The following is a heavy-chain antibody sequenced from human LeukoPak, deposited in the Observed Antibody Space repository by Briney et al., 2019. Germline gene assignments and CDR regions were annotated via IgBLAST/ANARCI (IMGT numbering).Heavy chain of an antibody. J-gene: IGHJ5*02. Sequence: PGGSLRLSCAASGFTFNNYYMSWIRRAPGKGLEWISYISISGYSTYYADSVKGRFTISRDNAKNSLYLQMNNLRPEDTASYYCARRYDFWSGYYGWFDPWGQGTLVTVSS. CDR2: ISISGYST. CDR3: ARRYDFWSGYYGWFDP. V-gene: IGHV3-11*04. D-gene: IGHD3-3*01. CDR1: GFTFNNYY.